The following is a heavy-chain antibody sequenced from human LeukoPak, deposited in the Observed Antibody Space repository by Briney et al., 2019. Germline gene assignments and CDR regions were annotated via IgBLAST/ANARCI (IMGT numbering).Heavy chain of an antibody. CDR3: ARASPYDILTGSWFDP. J-gene: IGHJ5*02. CDR1: GGSISSSYY. CDR2: IYHSGST. V-gene: IGHV4-30-2*01. Sequence: SETLSLTCTVSGGSISSSYYWNWIRQPPGKGLEWIGYIYHSGSTYYNPSLKSRVTISVDRSKNQFSLKLSSVTAADTAVYYCARASPYDILTGSWFDPWGQGTLVTVSS. D-gene: IGHD3-9*01.